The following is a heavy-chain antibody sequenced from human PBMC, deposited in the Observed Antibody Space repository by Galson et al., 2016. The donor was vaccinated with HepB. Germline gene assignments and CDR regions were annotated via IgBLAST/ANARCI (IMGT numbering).Heavy chain of an antibody. J-gene: IGHJ4*02. D-gene: IGHD5-12*01. CDR2: IYYSGKT. Sequence: LSLTCNVSGGSISNRSFFWAWIRQPPGKGLEWIATIYYSGKTYYSPSLQSRVTISVDTSKNHISLRLSSVTAADTAVYFCARGIRGYGGPEGLFDYWGQGTLVTVSS. CDR3: ARGIRGYGGPEGLFDY. CDR1: GGSISNRSFF. V-gene: IGHV4-39*02.